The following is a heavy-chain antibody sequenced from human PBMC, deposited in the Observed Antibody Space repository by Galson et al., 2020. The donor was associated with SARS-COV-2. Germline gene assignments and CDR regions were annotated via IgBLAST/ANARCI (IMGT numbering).Heavy chain of an antibody. J-gene: IGHJ2*01. CDR3: ARQGVNMIVLVTVPGWYFDL. CDR2: VYPSGPT. D-gene: IGHD3-22*01. CDR1: GYSVSTTNY. V-gene: IGHV4-38-2*02. Sequence: SETLSLTCTVSGYSVSTTNYWGWVRQPPGRGLEWIGSVYPSGPTYSNPSLKSRVTISVDTSKNQFSLRLDSVTAADTALYYCARQGVNMIVLVTVPGWYFDLWGRGTLVTVSS.